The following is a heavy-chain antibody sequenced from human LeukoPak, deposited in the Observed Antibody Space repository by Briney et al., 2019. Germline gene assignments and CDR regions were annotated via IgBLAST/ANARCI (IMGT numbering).Heavy chain of an antibody. J-gene: IGHJ3*02. Sequence: PGGSLRLSCAASGFTFSSYWMTWVRQAPGKGLEWLTNIKQDGSEIHYVDSVKGRFTISRDNAKNSLYLQMNSLRAEDTAVYYCATPRLRAAYDIWGQGTMVTVSS. CDR2: IKQDGSEI. D-gene: IGHD4-17*01. CDR1: GFTFSSYW. V-gene: IGHV3-7*01. CDR3: ATPRLRAAYDI.